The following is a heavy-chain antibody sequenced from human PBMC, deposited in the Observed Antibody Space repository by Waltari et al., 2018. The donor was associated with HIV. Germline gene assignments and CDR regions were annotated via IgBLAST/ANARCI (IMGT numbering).Heavy chain of an antibody. CDR2: INPGGGSA. CDR3: ARHRSPSYSVMVVVKGSYDY. V-gene: IGHV1-46*01. Sequence: QVQLVQSGAEVKKPGASVKVSCKASGYTFSNYYIHWMRQAPGQGIEWMGIINPGGGSASYAEKFEGRVTMTRDTSANTLYMELRSLTSEDTAVYYCARHRSPSYSVMVVVKGSYDYWGQGTLVTVSS. J-gene: IGHJ4*02. CDR1: GYTFSNYY. D-gene: IGHD2-15*01.